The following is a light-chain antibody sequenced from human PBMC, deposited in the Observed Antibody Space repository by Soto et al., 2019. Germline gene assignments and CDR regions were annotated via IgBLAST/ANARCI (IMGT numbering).Light chain of an antibody. J-gene: IGKJ2*01. Sequence: EIVMTQSPATLSVSPGERATLSCRASQGVSSNLAWYQQKPGQAPRLLIYGASTRATGIPARFSGSGSGTKFTLTISSLQSEDFAVYYCQQYNNWPPSTFGQGTKLEIK. V-gene: IGKV3-15*01. CDR2: GAS. CDR1: QGVSSN. CDR3: QQYNNWPPST.